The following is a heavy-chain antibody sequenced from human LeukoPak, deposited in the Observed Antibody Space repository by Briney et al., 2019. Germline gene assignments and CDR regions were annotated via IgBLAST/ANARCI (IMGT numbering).Heavy chain of an antibody. Sequence: PGGSLRLSCAASGFTFSSYGMHWVRQAPGKGLKWVAFIRYDGSNKYYADSVEGRFTISRDNSKNTLYLQMNSLRTEDTAVYYCAKESESYDSSGSTLDYRGQGTLVTVSS. J-gene: IGHJ4*02. CDR2: IRYDGSNK. D-gene: IGHD3-22*01. CDR3: AKESESYDSSGSTLDY. V-gene: IGHV3-30*02. CDR1: GFTFSSYG.